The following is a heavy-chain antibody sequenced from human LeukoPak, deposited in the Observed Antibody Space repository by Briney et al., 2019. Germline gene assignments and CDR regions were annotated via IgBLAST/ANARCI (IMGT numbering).Heavy chain of an antibody. J-gene: IGHJ5*02. D-gene: IGHD6-13*01. V-gene: IGHV1-8*01. CDR1: GYTFTSYD. Sequence: ASVKVSCKASGYTFTSYDINWVRQATGQGLEWMGWMNPNSGNTGYAQKFQGRVTMTRDTSISTAYMELSSLRSEDTAVYFCARGRYSSSPFDPWGQGTLVTVSS. CDR2: MNPNSGNT. CDR3: ARGRYSSSPFDP.